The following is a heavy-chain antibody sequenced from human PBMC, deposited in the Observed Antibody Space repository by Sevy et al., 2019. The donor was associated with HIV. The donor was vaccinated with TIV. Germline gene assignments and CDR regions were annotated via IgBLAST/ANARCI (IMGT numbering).Heavy chain of an antibody. D-gene: IGHD6-19*01. V-gene: IGHV3-30-3*01. J-gene: IGHJ5*02. CDR2: ILYDGSNK. CDR3: ARSAVAGIEAWFDP. CDR1: GFTFSRHA. Sequence: GGSLILSCVGSGFTFSRHAMHWVRQAPGKGLEWVAVILYDGSNKYYADSVKGRFTISRDNSKNTLDLEMNSLRPEDTAVYYCARSAVAGIEAWFDPWGLGTLVTVSS.